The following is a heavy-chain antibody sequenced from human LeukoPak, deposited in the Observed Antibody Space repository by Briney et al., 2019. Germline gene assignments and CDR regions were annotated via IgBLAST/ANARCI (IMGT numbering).Heavy chain of an antibody. J-gene: IGHJ3*02. V-gene: IGHV3-74*01. CDR2: IKSDGTTT. Sequence: PGGSLRLSCAASGFTFSSFWMNWVRQAPGKGLVWVSRIKSDGTTTNYADSVKGRFAISRDNAKNTLYLQMNSLRAEDTAVYYCASQSTPVLPFDIWGQGTMVTVSS. CDR3: ASQSTPVLPFDI. CDR1: GFTFSSFW.